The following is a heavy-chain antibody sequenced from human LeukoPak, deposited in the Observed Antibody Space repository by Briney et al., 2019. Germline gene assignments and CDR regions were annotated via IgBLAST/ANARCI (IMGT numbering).Heavy chain of an antibody. V-gene: IGHV4-39*07. Sequence: PSETLSLTCSVSGGSISSGGYYWGWIRQPPGKGLEWIGSLYHSGSTYYNPSLKSRVTISVATSKNQFSLKLNSVTATDTAVYYCVRGFRNFDYWGQGALVTVSS. CDR1: GGSISSGGYY. CDR3: VRGFRNFDY. D-gene: IGHD3-10*01. CDR2: LYHSGST. J-gene: IGHJ4*02.